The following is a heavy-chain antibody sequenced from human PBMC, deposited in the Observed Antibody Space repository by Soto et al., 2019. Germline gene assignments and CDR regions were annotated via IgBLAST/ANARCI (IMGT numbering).Heavy chain of an antibody. J-gene: IGHJ3*01. V-gene: IGHV3-23*01. CDR2: IGGGKGDEK. CDR3: AKERMNVNGVWDALEV. CDR1: GFIFNNYA. Sequence: EAHLSESGGGLVQPGGSLRLSCAASGFIFNNYAMNWVRQAPGKGLEWVSGIGGGKGDEKEYADSVKGRFTISRDSSNNALFLQLNRLRAEDYAVYYCAKERMNVNGVWDALEVLGLGAMVTVSS. D-gene: IGHD1-1*01.